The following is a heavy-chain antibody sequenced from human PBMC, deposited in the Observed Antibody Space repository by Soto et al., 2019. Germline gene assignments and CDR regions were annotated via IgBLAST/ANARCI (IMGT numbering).Heavy chain of an antibody. Sequence: QVQLVQSGAEVKKPGSSVKVSCKASGGTFGSYAISWVRQAPGQGLEWMGGIIPIPGTANYAHKFQGRVTIAADESTSTAYMELSSLRSEETAVYYCARSQGSSTSLEIYYYYYYGMDVWGQGTTVTVSS. V-gene: IGHV1-69*01. J-gene: IGHJ6*02. CDR1: GGTFGSYA. D-gene: IGHD2-2*01. CDR2: IIPIPGTA. CDR3: ARSQGSSTSLEIYYYYYYGMDV.